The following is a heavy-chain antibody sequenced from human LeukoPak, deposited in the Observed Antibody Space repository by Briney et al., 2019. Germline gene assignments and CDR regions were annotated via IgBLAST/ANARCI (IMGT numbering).Heavy chain of an antibody. CDR3: ARDQMYYDILTGYRGGWFDP. CDR1: GGSLSSYY. CDR2: IYYSGST. V-gene: IGHV4-59*01. D-gene: IGHD3-9*01. Sequence: PSETLSLTCTVSGGSLSSYYWSWIRQPPGKGLEWIGYIYYSGSTNYNPSLKSRVTISVDTSKNQFSLKLSSVTAADTAVYYCARDQMYYDILTGYRGGWFDPWGQGTLVTVSS. J-gene: IGHJ5*02.